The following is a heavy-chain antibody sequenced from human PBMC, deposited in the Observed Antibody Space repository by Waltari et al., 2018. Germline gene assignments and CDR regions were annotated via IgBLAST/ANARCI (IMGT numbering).Heavy chain of an antibody. J-gene: IGHJ5*02. CDR1: GYSISSGYY. D-gene: IGHD2-15*01. V-gene: IGHV4-38-2*02. CDR3: ARDFRVVVVAERGPFDP. CDR2: IYHSGST. Sequence: QVQLQESGPGLVKPSETLSLTCTVSGYSISSGYYWGWIRQPPGKGLEWIGSIYHSGSTYSNPSLKSRVTISVDTSKNQFSLKRSSVTAADTAVYYCARDFRVVVVAERGPFDPWGQGTLVTVSS.